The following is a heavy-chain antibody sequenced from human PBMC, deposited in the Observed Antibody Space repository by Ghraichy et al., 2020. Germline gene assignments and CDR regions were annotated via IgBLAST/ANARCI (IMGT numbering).Heavy chain of an antibody. V-gene: IGHV3-7*04. J-gene: IGHJ5*02. CDR3: ARKVYYYDNSALGWFDP. CDR1: DFTFSTYL. CDR2: IKEDGSEK. D-gene: IGHD3-22*01. Sequence: GGSLRLSCAASDFTFSTYLMSWVRQAPGKGLEWVANIKEDGSEKYYLDSVKGRFTISRDNAKNSVYLQMNSLRAEDTAVYYCARKVYYYDNSALGWFDPWGQGTLVTVSS.